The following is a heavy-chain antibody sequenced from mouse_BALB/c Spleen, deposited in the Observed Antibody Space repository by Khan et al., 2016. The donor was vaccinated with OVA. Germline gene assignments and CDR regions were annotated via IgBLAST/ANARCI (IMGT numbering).Heavy chain of an antibody. V-gene: IGHV1-4*01. Sequence: QVQLQQSGAELARPGASVKMSCKASGYTFTSYTMHWVKQRPGQGLEWIGYINPSNDYTNYNQKFKDKATLTADKSSSTAYMQLSSLTSEDSAVYYCTREGPYYGNNVALFAYWGQGTLVTVSA. CDR3: TREGPYYGNNVALFAY. J-gene: IGHJ3*01. CDR2: INPSNDYT. D-gene: IGHD2-10*01. CDR1: GYTFTSYT.